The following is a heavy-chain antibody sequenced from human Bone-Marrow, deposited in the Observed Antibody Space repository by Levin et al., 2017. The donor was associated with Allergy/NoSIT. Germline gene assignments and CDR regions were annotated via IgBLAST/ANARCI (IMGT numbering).Heavy chain of an antibody. CDR2: IKQDGSEK. D-gene: IGHD3-16*01. CDR3: ARPIRGLKGGYWFDP. J-gene: IGHJ5*02. Sequence: GGSLRLSCAASGFTFSSYWMSWVRQAPGKGLEWVANIKQDGSEKYYVDSVKGRFTISRDNAKNSLYLQMNSLRAEDTAVYYCARPIRGLKGGYWFDPWGQGTLVTVSS. CDR1: GFTFSSYW. V-gene: IGHV3-7*01.